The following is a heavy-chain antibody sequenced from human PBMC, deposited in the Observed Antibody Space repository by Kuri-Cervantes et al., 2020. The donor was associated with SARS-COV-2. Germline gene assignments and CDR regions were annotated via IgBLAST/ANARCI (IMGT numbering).Heavy chain of an antibody. CDR2: TRYDGSNK. CDR3: AGLSNWGFLLDY. CDR1: GFTFSSYG. J-gene: IGHJ4*02. Sequence: GESLKISCAASGFTFSSYGMHWVRQAPGKGLEWVAFTRYDGSNKYYADSVKGRFTISRDNSKNTLYLQMNSLRAEDTAVYYCAGLSNWGFLLDYWGQGTLVTVSS. D-gene: IGHD7-27*01. V-gene: IGHV3-30*02.